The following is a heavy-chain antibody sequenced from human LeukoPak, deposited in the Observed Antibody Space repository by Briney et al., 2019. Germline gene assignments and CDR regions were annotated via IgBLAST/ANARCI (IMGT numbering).Heavy chain of an antibody. V-gene: IGHV1-18*01. CDR1: GYTFTSYG. D-gene: IGHD3-22*01. CDR3: ARVTMIVVVIDAFDI. CDR2: ISAYNGNT. Sequence: ASVKVSCKASGYTFTSYGISWVRQAPGQGLEWMGWISAYNGNTNYAQKLQGRVTMTTDTSTSTAYMELRSLRPDDTAVYYCARVTMIVVVIDAFDIWGQGTMVTVSS. J-gene: IGHJ3*02.